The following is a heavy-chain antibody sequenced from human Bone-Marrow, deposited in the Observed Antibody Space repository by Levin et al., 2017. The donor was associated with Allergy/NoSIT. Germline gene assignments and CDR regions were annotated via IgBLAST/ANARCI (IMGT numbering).Heavy chain of an antibody. CDR1: GVSITSGSYY. J-gene: IGHJ6*03. CDR3: ARVLQYSYYYADV. V-gene: IGHV4-61*09. CDR2: SYTSGNI. Sequence: SETLSLTCTVSGVSITSGSYYWSWIRQPAGKGLEWIGHSYTSGNITYNPSLKSRVTISLGTSKNQFSLTLRSVTAADTAVYYCARVLQYSYYYADVWGRGTMVTVSS. D-gene: IGHD2-21*01.